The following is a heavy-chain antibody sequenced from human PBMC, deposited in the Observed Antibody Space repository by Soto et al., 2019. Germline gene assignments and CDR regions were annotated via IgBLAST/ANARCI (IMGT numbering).Heavy chain of an antibody. CDR1: GGSISSGNYY. J-gene: IGHJ4*02. CDR3: ATMGTPATGLYFFGS. D-gene: IGHD2-15*01. Sequence: QVQLQESGPGLVKPSQTLSLTCTVSGGSISSGNYYWSWIRQPPGKGLEWIGFISYSGSTYYSTSLKSRLTISVDASKSQFSLNLSFVTAADTAVYYCATMGTPATGLYFFGSGGQGSLVTVSS. V-gene: IGHV4-30-4*01. CDR2: ISYSGST.